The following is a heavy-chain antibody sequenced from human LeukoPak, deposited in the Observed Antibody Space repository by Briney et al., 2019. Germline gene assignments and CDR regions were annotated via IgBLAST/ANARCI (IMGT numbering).Heavy chain of an antibody. J-gene: IGHJ4*02. CDR1: GYTFTSYG. Sequence: ASVKVSCKASGYTFTSYGISWVRQAHGQGLEWMGWISAYNGNTNYAQELQGRVTMTTDTSTSTAYMELRSLRSDDMAVYYCARWSGSSSSWYPHRDYWGQGTLVTVSS. V-gene: IGHV1-18*03. D-gene: IGHD6-13*01. CDR3: ARWSGSSSSWYPHRDY. CDR2: ISAYNGNT.